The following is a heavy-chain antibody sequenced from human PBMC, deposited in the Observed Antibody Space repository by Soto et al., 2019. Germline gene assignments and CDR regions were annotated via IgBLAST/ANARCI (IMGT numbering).Heavy chain of an antibody. CDR2: ISGSGGST. J-gene: IGHJ3*02. V-gene: IGHV3-23*01. CDR3: AKRQGGQWLVHRAFDI. D-gene: IGHD6-19*01. CDR1: GFTFSSYA. Sequence: GGSLRLSCAASGFTFSSYAMSWVRQAPGKGLEWVSAISGSGGSTYYADSVKGRFTISRDNSKNTLYLQMNSLRAEDTAVYYCAKRQGGQWLVHRAFDIWGQGTMVTVSS.